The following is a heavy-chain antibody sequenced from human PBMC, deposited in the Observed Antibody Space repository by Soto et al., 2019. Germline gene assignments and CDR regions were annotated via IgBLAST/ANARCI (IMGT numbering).Heavy chain of an antibody. J-gene: IGHJ4*02. CDR2: ISGSGGST. CDR1: GFTFSSYA. Sequence: AGGSLRLSCAASGFTFSSYAMSWVRQAPGKGLEWVSAISGSGGSTYYADSVKGRFTISRDNSKNTLYLQMNSLRAEDTAVYYCAKDGGGHYYDSSGSFDYWGQGTLVTVSS. CDR3: AKDGGGHYYDSSGSFDY. D-gene: IGHD3-22*01. V-gene: IGHV3-23*01.